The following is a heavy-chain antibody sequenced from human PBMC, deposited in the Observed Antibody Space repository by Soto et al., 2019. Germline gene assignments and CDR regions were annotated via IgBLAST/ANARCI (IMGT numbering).Heavy chain of an antibody. D-gene: IGHD3-3*01. J-gene: IGHJ5*02. CDR1: GGSFRNSDYY. CDR3: ARHKPYDFWSGYYPPGWFDP. Sequence: SETLSLTCTVSGGSFRNSDYYWGWIRQPPGKGLEWIGTIYSSGSSYYNPSLKSRVTISVDMSENQFFMTLSSVTAADTAVYYCARHKPYDFWSGYYPPGWFDPWGQGTLVTVSS. V-gene: IGHV4-39*01. CDR2: IYSSGSS.